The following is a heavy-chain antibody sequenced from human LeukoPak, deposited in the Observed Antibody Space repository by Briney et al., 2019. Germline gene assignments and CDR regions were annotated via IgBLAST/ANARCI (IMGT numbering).Heavy chain of an antibody. CDR2: IYYSGST. Sequence: SETLSLTCTVSGGSISSSSYYWGWIRQPPGKGLEWIGSIYYSGSTYYNPSLKSRVTISVDTSKNQFSLKLSSVTAADTAVYYCARDPPLSAFDIWGQGTTVTVSS. J-gene: IGHJ3*02. CDR1: GGSISSSSYY. V-gene: IGHV4-39*02. CDR3: ARDPPLSAFDI. D-gene: IGHD2/OR15-2a*01.